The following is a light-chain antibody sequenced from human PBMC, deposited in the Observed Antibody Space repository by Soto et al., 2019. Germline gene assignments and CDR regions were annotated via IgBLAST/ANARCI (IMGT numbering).Light chain of an antibody. J-gene: IGKJ5*01. Sequence: EILLTQSPDTLSLSPGERATLSCRASQSVSSNLAWYQQKPGQAPRLLIYDASNRATGIPARFSGTGSGTDFTLTINNLEPEDFAVYYCQVRTNWSIAFGRGTRLEIK. CDR1: QSVSSN. CDR3: QVRTNWSIA. CDR2: DAS. V-gene: IGKV3-11*01.